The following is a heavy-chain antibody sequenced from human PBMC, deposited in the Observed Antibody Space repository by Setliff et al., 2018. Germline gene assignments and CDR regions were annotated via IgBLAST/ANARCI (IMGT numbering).Heavy chain of an antibody. D-gene: IGHD3-10*01. J-gene: IGHJ4*02. CDR2: IYQSGTT. V-gene: IGHV4-4*02. CDR1: GESIRSNNW. CDR3: GRAPGRNIRGDY. Sequence: SETLSLTCTVSGESIRSNNWWNWVRQPPGKGLEWIGDIYQSGTTNYNPSLKSRVTISADTSKNQFSLKLKSVTAADTAVYYCGRAPGRNIRGDYWGQGALVTVSS.